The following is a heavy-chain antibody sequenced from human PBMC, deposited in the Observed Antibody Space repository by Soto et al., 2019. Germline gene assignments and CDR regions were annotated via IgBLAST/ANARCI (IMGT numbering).Heavy chain of an antibody. D-gene: IGHD3-10*01. CDR1: GGSVSSGDYF. Sequence: PSETLSLTCTVSGGSVSSGDYFWSWLRQSPGKQLEWIAYIYYSGSTNYNPSLKSRATISVDTSKSQVSLTLTSMTAADAALYYCARSPNYYYYGFDVWGQGTAVTVSS. V-gene: IGHV4-61*08. CDR2: IYYSGST. CDR3: ARSPNYYYYGFDV. J-gene: IGHJ6*02.